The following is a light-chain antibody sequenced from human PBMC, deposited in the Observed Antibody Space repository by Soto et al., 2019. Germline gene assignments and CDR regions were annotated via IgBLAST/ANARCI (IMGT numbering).Light chain of an antibody. V-gene: IGKV3-15*01. CDR2: GAS. Sequence: EIVMTQSPATLSVSPGERATLSRRASQSVSSNLAWYQQKPGQAPRLLIYGASTRATGIPARFSGSGSGTEFTLTISSLQSEDFAVYYCQQYNNWPWTFGQGTKEEIK. J-gene: IGKJ1*01. CDR1: QSVSSN. CDR3: QQYNNWPWT.